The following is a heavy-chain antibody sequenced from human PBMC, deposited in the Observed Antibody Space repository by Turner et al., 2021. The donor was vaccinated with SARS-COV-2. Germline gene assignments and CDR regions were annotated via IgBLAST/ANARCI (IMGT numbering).Heavy chain of an antibody. CDR1: GFTFSSYT. J-gene: IGHJ3*02. CDR2: ISISSSYI. V-gene: IGHV3-21*01. Sequence: EVQLVEHGGGLVKPGGSMRLACGASGFTFSSYTMDWVRQAPGKGLDWVSSISISSSYIYYADSVKCRFTISRDNAKNSLYLQRNSLRAEDTAVCYCARQGDYCDSSGDYPDAFDIWGQGTMVTVSS. CDR3: ARQGDYCDSSGDYPDAFDI. D-gene: IGHD3-22*01.